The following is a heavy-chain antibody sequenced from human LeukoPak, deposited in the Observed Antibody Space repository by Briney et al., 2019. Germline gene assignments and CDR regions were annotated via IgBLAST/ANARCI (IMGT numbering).Heavy chain of an antibody. CDR3: ARYSSSWYAREDY. Sequence: GESLKISCKGSGYSFTSYWIAWVRQMPGKGLEWMGIIYPGDSDTTYSPSFQGQVTISADKSISTAYLQWSSLKASDTAMYYCARYSSSWYAREDYWGQGTLVTVSS. V-gene: IGHV5-51*01. D-gene: IGHD6-13*01. J-gene: IGHJ4*02. CDR1: GYSFTSYW. CDR2: IYPGDSDT.